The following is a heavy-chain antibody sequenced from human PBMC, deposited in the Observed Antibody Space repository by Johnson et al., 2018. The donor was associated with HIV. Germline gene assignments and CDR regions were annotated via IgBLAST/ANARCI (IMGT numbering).Heavy chain of an antibody. CDR2: ISYDGSNK. CDR3: WAGPGWYNWNKHASDI. CDR1: GFTFSSYA. D-gene: IGHD1-1*01. Sequence: VQLVESGGGVVQPGRSLRLSCAASGFTFSSYAMHWVRQAPGKGLEWMAVISYDGSNKYYADSVKGRFTISRDNSKNTLYLQMNSLRDEDTAAYYCWAGPGWYNWNKHASDIWGQGTVVTVSS. V-gene: IGHV3-30-3*01. J-gene: IGHJ3*02.